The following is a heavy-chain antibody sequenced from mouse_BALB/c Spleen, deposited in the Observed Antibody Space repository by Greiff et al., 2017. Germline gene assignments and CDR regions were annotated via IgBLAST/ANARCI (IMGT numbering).Heavy chain of an antibody. CDR2: IWAGGST. Sequence: VQRVESGPGLVAPSQSLSITCTVSGFSLTSYGVHWVRQPPGKGLEWLGVIWAGGSTNYNSALMSRLSISKDNSKSQVFLKMNSLQTDDTAMYYCARDLRNPAMDYWGQGTSVTVSS. CDR3: ARDLRNPAMDY. V-gene: IGHV2-9*02. D-gene: IGHD1-1*01. CDR1: GFSLTSYG. J-gene: IGHJ4*01.